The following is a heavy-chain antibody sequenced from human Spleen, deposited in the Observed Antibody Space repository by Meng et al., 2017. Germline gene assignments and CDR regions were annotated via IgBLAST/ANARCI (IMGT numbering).Heavy chain of an antibody. Sequence: QVQLVQSGTEVKKPGASVKVSCKASDYTFTGYGVSWVRQAPGQGLEWMAWLGAHDGDTSHAPKFQGRVTVSADRPTATAYMELRSLRSDDTAVYYCARGTPGRSYSDYWGQGTLVRLL. CDR3: ARGTPGRSYSDY. D-gene: IGHD3-10*01. CDR1: DYTFTGYG. V-gene: IGHV1-18*01. CDR2: LGAHDGDT. J-gene: IGHJ4*02.